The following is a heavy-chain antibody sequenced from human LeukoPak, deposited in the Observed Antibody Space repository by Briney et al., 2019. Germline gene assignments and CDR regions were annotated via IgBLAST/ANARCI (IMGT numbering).Heavy chain of an antibody. V-gene: IGHV4-31*03. CDR1: GGSISSGGYY. D-gene: IGHD6-19*01. CDR2: IYYSGST. J-gene: IGHJ5*02. Sequence: PSETLSLTCTVSGGSISSGGYYWSWIRQHPGKGLEWIGYIYYSGSTYYNPSLKSRVTISVDTSKNQFSLKLSSVTAADTAVYYCARNIAVAGTEWFDPWGPGTLVTVSS. CDR3: ARNIAVAGTEWFDP.